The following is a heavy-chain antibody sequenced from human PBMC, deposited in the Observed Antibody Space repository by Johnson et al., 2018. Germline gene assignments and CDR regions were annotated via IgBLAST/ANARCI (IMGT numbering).Heavy chain of an antibody. CDR2: INGDGTRT. Sequence: EVQLVETGGGLVQPGGSLRLSCAASGFSFSSYWMHWVRQVPGKGLVWVSRINGDGTRTAYADSVKGRFTISRDNAKNTLYLQMSSLGVEETAVYYCALTSGRPPLHDAFDLWGPGTKVTVSS. CDR1: GFSFSSYW. D-gene: IGHD1-26*01. J-gene: IGHJ3*01. CDR3: ALTSGRPPLHDAFDL. V-gene: IGHV3-74*02.